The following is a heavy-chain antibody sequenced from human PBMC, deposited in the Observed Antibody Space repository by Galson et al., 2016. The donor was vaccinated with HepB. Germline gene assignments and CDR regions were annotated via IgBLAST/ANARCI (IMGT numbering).Heavy chain of an antibody. CDR1: GFTFRSNA. V-gene: IGHV3-23*01. J-gene: IGHJ6*02. Sequence: SLRLSCAASGFTFRSNAMTWVRQAPGKGLEWVSAISGSGGSTYYADSVKGRFTISRDNSKNTLYLQTNSLRVEDTAVYYCAKGEYGTGPYGMDVWGQGTTVTVSS. CDR2: ISGSGGST. D-gene: IGHD2-8*02. CDR3: AKGEYGTGPYGMDV.